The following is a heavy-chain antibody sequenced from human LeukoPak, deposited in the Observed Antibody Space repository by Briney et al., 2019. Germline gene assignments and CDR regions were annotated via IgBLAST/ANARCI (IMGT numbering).Heavy chain of an antibody. CDR3: ASGDRVTMLRGGNIGYFDY. CDR1: GGSFSGYY. Sequence: SETLSLTCAVYGGSFSGYYWSWIRQPPGEGLEWIGEINHSGSTNYNPYLKSRVTISVDTSKTQFSLKLSSVTAVDTAVYYCASGDRVTMLRGGNIGYFDYWGQGTLVTVSS. V-gene: IGHV4-34*01. CDR2: INHSGST. D-gene: IGHD3-10*01. J-gene: IGHJ4*02.